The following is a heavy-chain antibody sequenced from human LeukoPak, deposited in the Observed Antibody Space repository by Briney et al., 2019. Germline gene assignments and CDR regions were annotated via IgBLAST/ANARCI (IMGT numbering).Heavy chain of an antibody. CDR3: ARVNRDCSSTSCYNYFDY. J-gene: IGHJ4*02. D-gene: IGHD2-2*02. Sequence: SVKVSCKASGGTFSSYAISWVRQAPGQGLEWMGGIIPIFGTANYAQKFQGRVTIAADESTSTAYMELSSLRSEDTAVYYCARVNRDCSSTSCYNYFDYWGQGTLVTVSS. CDR2: IIPIFGTA. V-gene: IGHV1-69*13. CDR1: GGTFSSYA.